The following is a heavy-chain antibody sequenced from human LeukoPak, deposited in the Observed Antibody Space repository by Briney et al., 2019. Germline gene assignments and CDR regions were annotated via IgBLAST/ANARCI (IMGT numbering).Heavy chain of an antibody. V-gene: IGHV4-34*01. D-gene: IGHD3-9*01. CDR2: INHSGST. CDR1: GGSFSGYY. CDR3: ARGYFRQDY. J-gene: IGHJ4*02. Sequence: SETLSLTCAVYGGSFSGYYWSWIRQPPGKGLEWIGEINHSGSTYYNPSLKSRVTISVDTSKNQFSLKLSSVTAADTAVYYCARGYFRQDYWGQGTLVTVSS.